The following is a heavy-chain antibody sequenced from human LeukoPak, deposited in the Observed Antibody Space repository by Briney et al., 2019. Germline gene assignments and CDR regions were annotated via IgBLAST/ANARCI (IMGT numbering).Heavy chain of an antibody. CDR3: ARRPSGWYFDY. V-gene: IGHV4-39*07. J-gene: IGHJ4*02. CDR1: GGSISTSNYY. D-gene: IGHD6-19*01. Sequence: PSETLSLTCTVSGGSISTSNYYWGWIRQPPGKGLEWIGEINQSGSTNYNPSLKSRVTISVDTSKNQFSLKLSSVTAADTAVYYCARRPSGWYFDYWGQGTLVTVSS. CDR2: INQSGST.